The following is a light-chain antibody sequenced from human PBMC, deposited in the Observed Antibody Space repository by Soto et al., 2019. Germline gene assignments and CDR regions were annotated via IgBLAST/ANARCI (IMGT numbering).Light chain of an antibody. CDR2: DAS. V-gene: IGKV1-5*01. J-gene: IGKJ1*01. Sequence: DIPMTQSPSTLSASVGDRVTITCRASQSISHWLAWYQQKPGKAPKLLIYDASSLESGVPSRFSGSGSGTEFTLTISSLQPDDFATYYCQHYNSYSPWTFGQGTKVEIK. CDR1: QSISHW. CDR3: QHYNSYSPWT.